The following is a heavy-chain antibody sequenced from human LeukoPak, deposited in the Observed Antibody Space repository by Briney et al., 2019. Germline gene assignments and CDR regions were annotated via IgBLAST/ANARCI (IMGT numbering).Heavy chain of an antibody. CDR2: INSDGSST. CDR1: GFTFSSYW. CDR3: ATNPPSSSWVY. J-gene: IGHJ4*02. V-gene: IGHV3-74*01. D-gene: IGHD6-13*01. Sequence: GGSLRLSCAASGFTFSSYWMHWVRQAPGKGLVWVSRINSDGSSTSYADSMKGRFTISRDNAKNTLYLQMNSLRAEDTAVYYCATNPPSSSWVYWGQGTLVTVSS.